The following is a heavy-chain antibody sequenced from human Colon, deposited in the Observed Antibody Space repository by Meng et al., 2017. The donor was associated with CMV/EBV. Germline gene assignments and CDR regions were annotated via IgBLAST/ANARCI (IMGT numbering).Heavy chain of an antibody. Sequence: GESLKISCAASGFTFSSYAMHWVRQAPGKGLEWVAVISYDGSNKYYADSVKGRFTVSRDNAKNSLYVQMYSLRAEDTAIYYCVRDWGTGTECSGDCLSYWGQGTLVTVSS. J-gene: IGHJ4*02. CDR3: VRDWGTGTECSGDCLSY. CDR1: GFTFSSYA. D-gene: IGHD2-21*01. CDR2: ISYDGSNK. V-gene: IGHV3-30-3*01.